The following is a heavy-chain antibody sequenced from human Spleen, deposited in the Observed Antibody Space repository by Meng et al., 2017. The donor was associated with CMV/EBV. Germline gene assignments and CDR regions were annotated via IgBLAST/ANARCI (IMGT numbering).Heavy chain of an antibody. CDR2: INQSGST. D-gene: IGHD3-3*01. Sequence: GYFRGYYWSWIRQPPRKGLEWIGEINQSGSTNYNPSLKSRVTISVDTSRNQFSLKLSSVTAADTAVYYCARGGLRFLEGLFRNYFDYWGQGTLVTVSS. J-gene: IGHJ4*02. V-gene: IGHV4-34*01. CDR3: ARGGLRFLEGLFRNYFDY. CDR1: GYFRGYY.